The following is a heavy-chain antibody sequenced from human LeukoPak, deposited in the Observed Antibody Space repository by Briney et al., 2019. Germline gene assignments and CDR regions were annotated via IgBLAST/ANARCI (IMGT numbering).Heavy chain of an antibody. CDR1: GYTFPGYY. V-gene: IGHV1-2*06. J-gene: IGHJ5*02. Sequence: ASVKVSCKASGYTFPGYYMHWVRQAPGQGLEWMGRINPNSGGTNYAQKFQGRVTMTRDTSISTAYMELSRLRSDDTAVYYCARDGKQLVGYWFDPWGQGTLVTVSS. CDR2: INPNSGGT. D-gene: IGHD6-6*01. CDR3: ARDGKQLVGYWFDP.